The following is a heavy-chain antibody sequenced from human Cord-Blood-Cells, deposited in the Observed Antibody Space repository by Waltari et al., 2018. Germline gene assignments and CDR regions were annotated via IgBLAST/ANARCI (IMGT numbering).Heavy chain of an antibody. V-gene: IGHV4-34*01. Sequence: QVQLHQWGAGLLKPSVTLSPTCPVYGESFSVYYWSWIRQPPGKGLEWIAEINHSGSTNYNPSLKSRVTISVDTSKNQFSLKLSSVTAADTAVYYCARAPFSSSWYFDYWGQGTLVTVSS. CDR1: GESFSVYY. CDR2: INHSGST. CDR3: ARAPFSSSWYFDY. J-gene: IGHJ4*02. D-gene: IGHD6-13*01.